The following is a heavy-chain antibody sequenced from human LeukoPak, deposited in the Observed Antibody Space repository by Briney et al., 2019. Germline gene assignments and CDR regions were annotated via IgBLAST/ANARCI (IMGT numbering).Heavy chain of an antibody. J-gene: IGHJ4*02. CDR3: ATTSLGYSSGWYYFDY. CDR1: GGSISSSSYY. CDR2: IYYSGST. Sequence: SETLSLTCTVSGGSISSSSYYWGWIRQPPGKGLEWIGTIYYSGSTYYNPSLKSRVTISVDTSKNQFSLKLSSVTAADTAVYYCATTSLGYSSGWYYFDYWGQGTLVTVSS. V-gene: IGHV4-39*01. D-gene: IGHD6-19*01.